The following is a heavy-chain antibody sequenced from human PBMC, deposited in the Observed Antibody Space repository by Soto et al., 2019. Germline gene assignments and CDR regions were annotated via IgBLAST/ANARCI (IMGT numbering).Heavy chain of an antibody. V-gene: IGHV4-59*01. CDR1: GGSISSYY. D-gene: IGHD1-26*01. J-gene: IGHJ5*02. Sequence: SETLSLTCTVSGGSISSYYWSWIRQPPGKGLEWIGYIYYTGSTSYNPSLRSRVTISADTSKNQFSLKLSSVAAAGTAVYYCVKGGSSKFDPWGQGTLVTVSS. CDR3: VKGGSSKFDP. CDR2: IYYTGST.